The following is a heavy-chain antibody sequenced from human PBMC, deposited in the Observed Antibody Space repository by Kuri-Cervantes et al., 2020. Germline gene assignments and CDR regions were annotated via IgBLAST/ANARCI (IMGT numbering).Heavy chain of an antibody. CDR2: IYYSGST. Sequence: SETLSLTCAVYDGSFSVYYWNWIRQPPGKGLEWIGSIYYSGSTYYNPSLRSRVTISVDTSKNQFSLKLSSVTAADTAVYYCARHSSITMVRGVIPWGQGTLVTVSS. V-gene: IGHV4-34*01. CDR1: DGSFSVYY. CDR3: ARHSSITMVRGVIP. D-gene: IGHD3-10*01. J-gene: IGHJ5*02.